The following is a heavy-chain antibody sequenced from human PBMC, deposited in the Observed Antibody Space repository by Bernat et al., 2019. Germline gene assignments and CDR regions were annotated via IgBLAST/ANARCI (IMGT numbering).Heavy chain of an antibody. CDR1: GFTVSSNY. D-gene: IGHD3-10*01. CDR3: ARDITELLWFGEGGYGMDV. J-gene: IGHJ6*02. CDR2: IYSGGST. Sequence: EVQLVESGGGLVQPGGSLRLSCAASGFTVSSNYMSWVRQAPGKGLEWVSVIYSGGSTYYADSVKGRFTISRDNSKNTLYLKMNSLRAEDTAVYYCARDITELLWFGEGGYGMDVWGQGTTVTVSS. V-gene: IGHV3-66*01.